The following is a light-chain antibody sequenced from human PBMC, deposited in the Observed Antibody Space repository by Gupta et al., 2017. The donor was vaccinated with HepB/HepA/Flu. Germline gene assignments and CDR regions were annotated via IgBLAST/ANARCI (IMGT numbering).Light chain of an antibody. V-gene: IGLV1-40*01. Sequence: QSVLTQPPSVSGAPGQTVIISCTGSRSNIGAGYNVHWYHQLPGRAPKLLIFGNTNRPAGVPDRFSASKSGNSASLAITGLQAEDEADYYCQSYDSSLTEVFGGGTKLTVL. CDR1: RSNIGAGYN. CDR2: GNT. CDR3: QSYDSSLTEV. J-gene: IGLJ3*02.